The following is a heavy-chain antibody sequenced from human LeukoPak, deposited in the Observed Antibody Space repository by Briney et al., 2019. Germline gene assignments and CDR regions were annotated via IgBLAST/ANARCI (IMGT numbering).Heavy chain of an antibody. Sequence: GGSLRLSCAASGFTFSTYAMSWVRQAPGKGLEGVSAISGSGGSTYFADSVKGRFTISRDNSKNTLCLQMNSLRAEDTALYYCAKGRYGSGTYFKGMDVWGQGTTVTVSS. D-gene: IGHD3-10*01. V-gene: IGHV3-23*01. CDR3: AKGRYGSGTYFKGMDV. CDR2: ISGSGGST. CDR1: GFTFSTYA. J-gene: IGHJ6*02.